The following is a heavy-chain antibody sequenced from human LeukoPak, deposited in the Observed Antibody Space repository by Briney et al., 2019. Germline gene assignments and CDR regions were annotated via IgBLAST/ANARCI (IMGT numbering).Heavy chain of an antibody. V-gene: IGHV4-59*01. CDR3: ARGRWLLSY. D-gene: IGHD5-24*01. Sequence: SETLSLTCAVYGGSISSYYWSWIRQPPGKGLEWIGYVYYSGSTNYNPSLKSRVTISVDTSKNQFSLKLSSVTAADTAVYYCARGRWLLSYWGQGTLVTVSS. J-gene: IGHJ4*02. CDR1: GGSISSYY. CDR2: VYYSGST.